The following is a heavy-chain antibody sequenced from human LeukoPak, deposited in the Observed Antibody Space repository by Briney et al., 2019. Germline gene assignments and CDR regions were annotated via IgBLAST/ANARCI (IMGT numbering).Heavy chain of an antibody. CDR1: GVSISSYY. V-gene: IGHV4-59*13. J-gene: IGHJ4*02. D-gene: IGHD5-18*01. CDR3: ARDRGGYVDTAMVNRVIDY. Sequence: SETLSLTCSVSGVSISSYYWIWIRQPPGKGLEWIGYIYYSGRTNYNPSLKSRVTISVDTSKNQFSLKLSSVTAADTDLYYCARDRGGYVDTAMVNRVIDYWGQGTLVTVSS. CDR2: IYYSGRT.